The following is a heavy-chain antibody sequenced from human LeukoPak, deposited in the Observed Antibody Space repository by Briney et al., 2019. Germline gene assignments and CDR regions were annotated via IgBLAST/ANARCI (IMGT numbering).Heavy chain of an antibody. CDR1: GFTFSTYV. V-gene: IGHV3-23*01. CDR3: AKPEIVVVPAAMAGNWFDP. D-gene: IGHD2-2*01. CDR2: ISAGGGST. Sequence: GGSLRLSCAGSGFTFSTYVMSWVRQAPGKGLEWVSGISAGGGSTYNADSVKGRFTISRDNSKNTLYLQMNSLRAEDTAIYYCAKPEIVVVPAAMAGNWFDPWGQGTLVTVSS. J-gene: IGHJ5*02.